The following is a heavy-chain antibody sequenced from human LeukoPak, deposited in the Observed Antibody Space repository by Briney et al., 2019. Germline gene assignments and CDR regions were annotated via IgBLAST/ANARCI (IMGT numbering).Heavy chain of an antibody. CDR2: ISSSSSYI. CDR1: GFTFSSYS. D-gene: IGHD6-13*01. V-gene: IGHV3-21*01. CDR3: ASWDSSSWYYFDY. Sequence: GGSLRLSCAASGFTFSSYSMNWVRQAPGKGLEWVSSISSSSSYIYYADSVKGRFTISRDNAKNSLYLQMNSLRAEDTAVYYCASWDSSSWYYFDYWGQGTLVTVSS. J-gene: IGHJ4*02.